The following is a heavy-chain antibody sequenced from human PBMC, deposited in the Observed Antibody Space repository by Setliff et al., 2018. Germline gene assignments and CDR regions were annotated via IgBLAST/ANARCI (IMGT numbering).Heavy chain of an antibody. D-gene: IGHD3-3*01. V-gene: IGHV4-38-2*01. J-gene: IGHJ6*03. CDR3: ARMTGFQYIDV. Sequence: PSETLSLTCAVSDFSVPTVYYWTWIRQPPGKGLEWIGEINHSGSTKCNPSLKSRVTILLDTSKNQFSLTLTSVTAADTAVYYCARMTGFQYIDVWGKGTTVTVSS. CDR1: DFSVPTVYY. CDR2: INHSGST.